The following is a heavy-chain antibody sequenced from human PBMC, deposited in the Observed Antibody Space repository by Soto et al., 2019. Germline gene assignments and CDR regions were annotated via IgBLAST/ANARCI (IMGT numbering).Heavy chain of an antibody. CDR3: ARDLRTVTTSIWYFDL. CDR1: GGSISSYY. D-gene: IGHD4-4*01. Sequence: SETLSLTCTVSGGSISSYYWSWIRQPPGKGLEWIGYIYYSGSTNYNPSLKSRVTISVDTSKNQFSLKLSSVTAADTAVYYCARDLRTVTTSIWYFDLWGRGTLVTVSS. J-gene: IGHJ2*01. CDR2: IYYSGST. V-gene: IGHV4-59*01.